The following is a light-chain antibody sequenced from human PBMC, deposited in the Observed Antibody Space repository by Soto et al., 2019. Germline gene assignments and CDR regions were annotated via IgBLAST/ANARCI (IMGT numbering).Light chain of an antibody. CDR1: QSISSW. CDR2: KAS. V-gene: IGKV1-5*03. J-gene: IGKJ1*01. CDR3: QHYNSYGRT. Sequence: DIQMTQSPSTLSASVGDRVTITCRASQSISSWLAWYQQKPGKAPKLLIYKASSLESGVPSRFSGSGSGTEFTLTISSLQPDDFATYYCQHYNSYGRTFGQRTKVEIK.